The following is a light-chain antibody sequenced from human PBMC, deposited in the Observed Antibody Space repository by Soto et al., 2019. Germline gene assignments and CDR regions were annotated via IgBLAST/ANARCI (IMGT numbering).Light chain of an antibody. CDR1: QSVDSSF. CDR2: GSS. J-gene: IGKJ5*01. CDR3: QHYGSSPGIT. V-gene: IGKV3-20*01. Sequence: EIVLTQSPGTLSLSPGERATLSCRASQSVDSSFLAWYQQKPGQAPRLLIYGSSSRATVIPDRFSGSGSGTDFTLNISRLEPEDFAVYYCQHYGSSPGITFGQGTRLEIK.